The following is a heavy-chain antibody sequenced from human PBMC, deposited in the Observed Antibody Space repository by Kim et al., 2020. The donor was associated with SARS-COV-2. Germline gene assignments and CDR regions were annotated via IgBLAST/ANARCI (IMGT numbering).Heavy chain of an antibody. CDR3: ARGGGYCSGGSCYWFRARDSYYVDY. Sequence: SETLSLTCAVYGGSFSGYYWSWIRQPPGKGLEWIGEINHSGSTNYNPSLKSRVTISVDTSKNQFSLKLSSVTAADTVVYYCARGGGYCSGGSCYWFRARDSYYVDYWGQGTLVTVSS. J-gene: IGHJ4*02. CDR1: GGSFSGYY. CDR2: INHSGST. D-gene: IGHD2-15*01. V-gene: IGHV4-34*01.